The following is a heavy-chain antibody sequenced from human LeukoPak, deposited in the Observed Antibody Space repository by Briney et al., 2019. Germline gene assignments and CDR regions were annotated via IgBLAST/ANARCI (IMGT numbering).Heavy chain of an antibody. Sequence: GRSLRPSCAASGFTFSSYAMHWVRQAPGKGLEWVAVISYDGSNKYYADSVKGRFTISRDNSKNTLYLQMNSLRAEDTAVYYCARGVGSITMIVVVITGPYGMDVWGQGTTVTVSS. CDR1: GFTFSSYA. J-gene: IGHJ6*02. CDR3: ARGVGSITMIVVVITGPYGMDV. V-gene: IGHV3-30-3*01. D-gene: IGHD3-22*01. CDR2: ISYDGSNK.